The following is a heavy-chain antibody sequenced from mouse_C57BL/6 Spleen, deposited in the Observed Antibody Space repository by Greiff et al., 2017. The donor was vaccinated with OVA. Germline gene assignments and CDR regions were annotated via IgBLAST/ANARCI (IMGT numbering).Heavy chain of an antibody. Sequence: EVMLVESEGGLVQPGSSMKLSCTASGFTFSDYYMAWVRQVPEKGLEWVANINYDGSSTYYLDSLKSRFIISRDNAKNILYLQMSSLKSEDTATYYCARADYDVDYAMDYWGQGTSVTVSS. J-gene: IGHJ4*01. D-gene: IGHD2-4*01. V-gene: IGHV5-16*01. CDR2: INYDGSST. CDR3: ARADYDVDYAMDY. CDR1: GFTFSDYY.